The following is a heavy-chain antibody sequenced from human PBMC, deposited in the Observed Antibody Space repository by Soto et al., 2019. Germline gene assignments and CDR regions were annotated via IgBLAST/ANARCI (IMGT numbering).Heavy chain of an antibody. D-gene: IGHD3-16*01. CDR3: ARLLLEGGLDY. J-gene: IGHJ4*02. Sequence: QVQLQESGPGLVKPSQTLSLTCTVSGGSIGSGDYYWSWIRQPPGKGLEWIGYIYFSGSTYYNPSLTGRVTISVDTSKNQFPLTLRSVTAADTAVYYCARLLLEGGLDYWGQGTLVTVSS. CDR2: IYFSGST. V-gene: IGHV4-30-4*01. CDR1: GGSIGSGDYY.